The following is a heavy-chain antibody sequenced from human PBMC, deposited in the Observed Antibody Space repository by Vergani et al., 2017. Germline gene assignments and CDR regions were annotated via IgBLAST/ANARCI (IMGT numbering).Heavy chain of an antibody. V-gene: IGHV3-30*18. CDR2: ISYDGSNK. J-gene: IGHJ4*02. CDR1: GFTFSSYG. D-gene: IGHD3-22*01. CDR3: AKDPRYYYDSSGYYPYYFDY. Sequence: QVQLVESEGGVVQPGRSLRLSCAASGFTFSSYGMHWVRQAPGKGLEWVAVISYDGSNKYYADSVKGRFTISRDNSKNTLYLQMNSLRAEDTAGYYCAKDPRYYYDSSGYYPYYFDYWGQGTLVTVSS.